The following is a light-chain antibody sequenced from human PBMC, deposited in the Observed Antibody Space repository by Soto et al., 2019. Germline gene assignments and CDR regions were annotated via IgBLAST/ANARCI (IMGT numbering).Light chain of an antibody. CDR2: GTS. V-gene: IGKV3-20*01. CDR1: QSVSSN. CDR3: QQYGSSGT. J-gene: IGKJ1*01. Sequence: EIVMTQSPATLSVSPGERATLSCRASQSVSSNLAWYQQKPGQAPRLLIYGTSSRATGIPDRFSGSGSGTDFPLTISRLEPEDFAVYDCQQYGSSGTFGQGTKVDI.